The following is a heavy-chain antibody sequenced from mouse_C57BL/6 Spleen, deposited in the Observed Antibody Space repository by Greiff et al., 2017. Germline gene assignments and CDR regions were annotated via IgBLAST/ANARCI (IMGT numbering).Heavy chain of an antibody. CDR3: VRQEDDGYYYFDY. V-gene: IGHV10-1*01. J-gene: IGHJ2*01. CDR1: GFSFNTYA. CDR2: IRSKSNNYAT. Sequence: EVQLVESGGGLVQPKGSLKLSCAASGFSFNTYAMNWVRQAPGKGLEWVARIRSKSNNYATYYADSVKDRFTISRDDSESMLYLQMNNLKTEDTAMYYCVRQEDDGYYYFDYWGQGTTLTVSS. D-gene: IGHD2-3*01.